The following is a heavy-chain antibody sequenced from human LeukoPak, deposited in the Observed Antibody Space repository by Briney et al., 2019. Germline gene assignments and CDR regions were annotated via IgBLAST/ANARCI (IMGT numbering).Heavy chain of an antibody. Sequence: GGSLRLLHAVCGLPYCRYSVLGAGQAPGKGLEWVAIISYDGSNKYYADSVKGRFTISRDNSKNTLYLQMNSLRAEDTAVYYCATASASDPPGEYFHHWGRGTLVTVSS. CDR2: ISYDGSNK. J-gene: IGHJ1*01. CDR3: ATASASDPPGEYFHH. CDR1: GLPYCRYS. V-gene: IGHV3-30*04.